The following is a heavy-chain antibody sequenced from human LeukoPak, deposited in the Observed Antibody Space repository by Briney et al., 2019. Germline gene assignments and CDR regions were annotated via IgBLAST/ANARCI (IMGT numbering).Heavy chain of an antibody. V-gene: IGHV4-34*01. CDR1: GGSFSGYY. J-gene: IGHJ4*02. D-gene: IGHD3-22*01. CDR3: AREAPDSSGYSHFDY. Sequence: ASETLSLTCAVYGGSFSGYYWSWIRQPPGKGLEWIGEINHSGSTNYNPSLKSRVTISVDTSKNQFSLKLSSVTAADTAVYYCAREAPDSSGYSHFDYWGQGTLVTVSS. CDR2: INHSGST.